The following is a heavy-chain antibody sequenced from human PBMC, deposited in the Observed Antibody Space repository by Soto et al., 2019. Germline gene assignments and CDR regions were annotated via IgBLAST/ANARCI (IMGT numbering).Heavy chain of an antibody. Sequence: QVQLVQSGAEVKKPGASVKVSCKASGYTFTSYDINWVRQATGQGLEWMGWMNPNSGNTGYAQKFQGRVTMTRNTSIRAAYMEISRQRAEATSVYYVAREKSSSWYGCYWAQGTLVTVSS. D-gene: IGHD6-13*01. CDR3: AREKSSSWYGCY. CDR1: GYTFTSYD. V-gene: IGHV1-8*01. CDR2: MNPNSGNT. J-gene: IGHJ4*02.